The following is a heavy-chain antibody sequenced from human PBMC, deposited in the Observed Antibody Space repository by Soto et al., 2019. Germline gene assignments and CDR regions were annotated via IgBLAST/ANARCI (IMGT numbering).Heavy chain of an antibody. Sequence: QVQLVQSGAEVKKPGASVKVSCKASGYTFTSYYMHWVRQAPGQGLEWVGIINPSGGSTSYAQKFHGRVTMTRDTSTSTVYMRLSSLRSEDTVVYYCERDYDCSGGSCYFMGAWSDPWGQGTLVTVSS. CDR1: GYTFTSYY. CDR3: ERDYDCSGGSCYFMGAWSDP. CDR2: INPSGGST. V-gene: IGHV1-46*01. D-gene: IGHD2-15*01. J-gene: IGHJ5*02.